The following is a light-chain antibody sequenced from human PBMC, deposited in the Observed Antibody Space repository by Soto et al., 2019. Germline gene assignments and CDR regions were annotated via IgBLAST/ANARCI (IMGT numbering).Light chain of an antibody. CDR3: SSYTSSGTLVV. J-gene: IGLJ2*01. CDR2: DVR. V-gene: IGLV2-14*01. CDR1: SSDIGSYNY. Sequence: QSVLTQPASVSGSPGQSITISCTGTSSDIGSYNYVSWYQQYPGEAPKLMIYDVRNRPSAVSNRFSGSKSGNTASLTISGLQAEDEADYYCSSYTSSGTLVVFGGGTKLTVL.